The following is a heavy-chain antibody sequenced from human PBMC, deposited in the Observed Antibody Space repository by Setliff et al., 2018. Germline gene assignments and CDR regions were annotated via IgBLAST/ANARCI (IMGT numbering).Heavy chain of an antibody. Sequence: GGSLRLSCAASGFTFKNYWMSWVRQAPGKGLEWVANIKGDGSEKFYLDSVKGRFTISRDNAKNSLYLQMNSLRAEDTAVYYCARDRISRYYDSGAHAFDIWGQGTMVTVSS. V-gene: IGHV3-7*03. CDR1: GFTFKNYW. CDR2: IKGDGSEK. J-gene: IGHJ3*02. D-gene: IGHD3-22*01. CDR3: ARDRISRYYDSGAHAFDI.